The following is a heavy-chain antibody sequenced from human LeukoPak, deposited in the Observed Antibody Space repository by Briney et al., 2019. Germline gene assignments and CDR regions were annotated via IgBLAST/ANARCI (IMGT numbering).Heavy chain of an antibody. CDR3: ARDLSSVVAVGLDY. J-gene: IGHJ4*02. Sequence: TGGSLRLSCAASGFTFSSYAMHWVRQAPGKGLEWVAVISYDGSNKYYADSVKGRFTISRDNSKNTLYLQMNSLRAEDTAVYYCARDLSSVVAVGLDYWGQGTLVTVSS. D-gene: IGHD6-19*01. V-gene: IGHV3-30-3*01. CDR2: ISYDGSNK. CDR1: GFTFSSYA.